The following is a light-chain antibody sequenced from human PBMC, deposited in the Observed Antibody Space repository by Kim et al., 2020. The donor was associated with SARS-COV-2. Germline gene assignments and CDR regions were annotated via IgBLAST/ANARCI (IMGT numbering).Light chain of an antibody. V-gene: IGLV3-27*01. CDR2: KDS. Sequence: SYELTQPSSVSVSPRQTATITCSGNILAKKYARWFQQKPGQAPVLVIYKDSERPSGIPERFSGSSSGTTVTLTISGAQVEDEAVYHCFSAADNNWMFGGGTQLTVL. CDR1: ILAKKY. CDR3: FSAADNNWM. J-gene: IGLJ3*02.